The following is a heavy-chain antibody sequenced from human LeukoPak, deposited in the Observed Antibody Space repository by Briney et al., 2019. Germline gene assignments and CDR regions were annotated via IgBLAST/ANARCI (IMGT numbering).Heavy chain of an antibody. CDR1: GYTFTGYY. J-gene: IGHJ4*02. V-gene: IGHV1-2*06. CDR3: ARVEGIRQWLVQGAYYFDY. D-gene: IGHD6-19*01. Sequence: GASVKVSCKASGYTFTGYYMHWVRQAPGQGLEWMGRINPNSGGTNYAQKFQGRVTMTRDTSISTAYMELSRLRSDDTAVYYCARVEGIRQWLVQGAYYFDYWGQGTLVTVPS. CDR2: INPNSGGT.